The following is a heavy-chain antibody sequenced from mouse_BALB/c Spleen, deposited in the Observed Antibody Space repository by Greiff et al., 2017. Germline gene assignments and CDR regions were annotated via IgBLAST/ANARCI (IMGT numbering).Heavy chain of an antibody. V-gene: IGHV3-2*02. J-gene: IGHJ2*01. CDR3: ARSRYRYGDYFDY. CDR2: ISYSGST. CDR1: GYSITSDYA. D-gene: IGHD2-14*01. Sequence: EVKLMESGPGLVKPSQSLSLTCTVTGYSITSDYAWNWIRQFPGNKLEWMGYISYSGSTSYNPSLKSRISITRDTSKNQFFLQLNSVTTEDTATYYCARSRYRYGDYFDYWGQGTTLTVSS.